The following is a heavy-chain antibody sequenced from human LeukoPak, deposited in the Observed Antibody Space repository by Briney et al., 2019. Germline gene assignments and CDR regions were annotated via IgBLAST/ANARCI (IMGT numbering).Heavy chain of an antibody. Sequence: PGGSLRLSCAASGFTFSSYGMHWVRQAPGKGLEWVAVIWYDGSNKYYADSVKGRFTISGDNSKNTLYLQMNSLRAEDAAVHYCAKDPRGSYSRDYYYYMDVWGKGTTVTVSS. V-gene: IGHV3-33*06. J-gene: IGHJ6*03. CDR2: IWYDGSNK. CDR1: GFTFSSYG. D-gene: IGHD1-26*01. CDR3: AKDPRGSYSRDYYYYMDV.